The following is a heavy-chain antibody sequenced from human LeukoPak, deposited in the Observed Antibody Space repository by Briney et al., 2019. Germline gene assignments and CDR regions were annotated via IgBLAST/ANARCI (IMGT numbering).Heavy chain of an antibody. J-gene: IGHJ6*03. CDR2: IYYSGST. D-gene: IGHD2-2*01. Sequence: PSETLSLTCTVSGGSISSYYWSWIRQPPGKGLDWIGYIYYSGSTNYNPSLKSRVTISVDTSKNQFSLKLSSVTAADTAVYYCAREDIVVVPAAETSSYYYYYMDVWGKGTTVTVSS. V-gene: IGHV4-59*01. CDR3: AREDIVVVPAAETSSYYYYYMDV. CDR1: GGSISSYY.